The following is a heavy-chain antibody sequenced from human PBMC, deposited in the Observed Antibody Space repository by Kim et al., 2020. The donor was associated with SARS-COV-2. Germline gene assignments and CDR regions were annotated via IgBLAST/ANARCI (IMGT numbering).Heavy chain of an antibody. V-gene: IGHV3-66*01. CDR3: ARDGVSNRAFEI. J-gene: IGHJ3*02. CDR2: T. D-gene: IGHD4-4*01. Sequence: TQYADSGKGSFTTSRDNSKNTLYLQMNSRRAEDTAVYYCARDGVSNRAFEIWGQGTMVTVSS.